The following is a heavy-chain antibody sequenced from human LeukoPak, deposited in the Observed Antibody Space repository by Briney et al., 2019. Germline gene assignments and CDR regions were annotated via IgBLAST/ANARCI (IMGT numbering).Heavy chain of an antibody. CDR1: GFTVSNNY. CDR2: IYSGGGT. CDR3: ARDRSGYTFDD. V-gene: IGHV3-66*01. J-gene: IGHJ4*02. D-gene: IGHD5-18*01. Sequence: GRSLRLSCAASGFTVSNNYINWVRQAPGKGLEWVSVIYSGGGTFYADSVKGRFTISRDISQNTLFLQMNSLRAEDTAVYYCARDRSGYTFDDWGQGTPVTVSS.